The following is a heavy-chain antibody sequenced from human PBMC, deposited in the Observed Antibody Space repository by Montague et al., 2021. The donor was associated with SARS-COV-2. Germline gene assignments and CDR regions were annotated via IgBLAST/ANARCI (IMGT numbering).Heavy chain of an antibody. CDR3: ARRHILALNRDFDY. CDR1: GDSITNNYY. D-gene: IGHD3-9*01. CDR2: IYHSGTT. J-gene: IGHJ4*02. V-gene: IGHV4-38-2*02. Sequence: SETLSLTCTVSGDSITNNYYWGWIRQPPGKGLEWIGTIYHSGTTYYNPSLKSRVTISVDTSNNQFSLKLTSVTAADTAVYYCARRHILALNRDFDYWGQGTLVTVSS.